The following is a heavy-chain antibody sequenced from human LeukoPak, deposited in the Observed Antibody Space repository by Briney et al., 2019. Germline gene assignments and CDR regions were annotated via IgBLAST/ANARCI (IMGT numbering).Heavy chain of an antibody. CDR1: GLTFSDYT. CDR3: ASVGHCTSSSCPYYFDY. Sequence: GVSLRLSCAASGLTFSDYTMNWVRQAPGKGLEWVSYISSSSSTISYADSVKGRFTISRDNAKNSLFLQMNSLRAEDTAVYYCASVGHCTSSSCPYYFDYWGQGTLVTVSS. V-gene: IGHV3-48*01. CDR2: ISSSSSTI. D-gene: IGHD2-2*03. J-gene: IGHJ4*02.